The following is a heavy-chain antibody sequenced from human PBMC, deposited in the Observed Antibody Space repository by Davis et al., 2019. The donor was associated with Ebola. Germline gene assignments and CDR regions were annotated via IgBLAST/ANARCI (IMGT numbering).Heavy chain of an antibody. J-gene: IGHJ4*02. Sequence: PSETLSLTCTVSGGSISTSNYYWGWIRQPPGKGLEWIGTFYYSGSTYYNPSLKSRVTISVDTSKNQLSLHLNSVTPEDTAVYYCARGWLRSAFDQWGQGTLVTVSS. V-gene: IGHV4-39*01. D-gene: IGHD5-12*01. CDR1: GGSISTSNYY. CDR3: ARGWLRSAFDQ. CDR2: FYYSGST.